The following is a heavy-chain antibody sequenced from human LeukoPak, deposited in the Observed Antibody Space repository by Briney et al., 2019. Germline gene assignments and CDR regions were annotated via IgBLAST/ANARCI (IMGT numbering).Heavy chain of an antibody. J-gene: IGHJ5*02. V-gene: IGHV1-69*13. CDR1: GGSFTNYA. CDR2: IISIFGTT. Sequence: SVKVSCKAYGGSFTNYAINWVRQAPGQGLEWMGGIISIFGTTNYAQKFQGRVTITADESTSAAYMEITSLSSEDTALYYCATERGISMTADFSSWGQGTLVTVSS. CDR3: ATERGISMTADFSS. D-gene: IGHD3-22*01.